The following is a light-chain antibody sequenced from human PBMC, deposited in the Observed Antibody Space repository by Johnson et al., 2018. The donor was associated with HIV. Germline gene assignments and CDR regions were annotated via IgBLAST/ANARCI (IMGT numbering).Light chain of an antibody. Sequence: QSVLTQPPSVSAAPGQKVTISCSGSSSNIGNNYVSWYQHLPGTAPKLLIYENNKRPSGIPDRFSGSKSGTSATLGITGLQTGDEADYYCGTWDSTFYVFGTGTKVTVL. CDR1: SSNIGNNY. J-gene: IGLJ1*01. V-gene: IGLV1-51*02. CDR2: ENN. CDR3: GTWDSTFYV.